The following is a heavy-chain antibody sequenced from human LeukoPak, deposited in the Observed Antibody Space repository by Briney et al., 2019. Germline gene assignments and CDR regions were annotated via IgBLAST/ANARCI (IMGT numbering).Heavy chain of an antibody. CDR3: AIVGGSYAY. V-gene: IGHV3-23*01. CDR1: GFTFSGYA. D-gene: IGHD1-26*01. CDR2: ISGAGVST. J-gene: IGHJ4*02. Sequence: GGSLRLSCAASGFTFSGYALTWVRQAPGKGLEWVSTISGAGVSTCYADSVRGRFTISRDNSKNTLYLQMSSLRVDDTALYYCAIVGGSYAYWGQGTLVTVSS.